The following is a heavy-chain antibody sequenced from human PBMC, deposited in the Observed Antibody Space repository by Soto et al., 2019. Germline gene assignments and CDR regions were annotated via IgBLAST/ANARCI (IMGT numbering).Heavy chain of an antibody. Sequence: SETLSLTCAVYGGSFSGYYWSWIRQPPGKGLEWIGEINHSGSTNYNPSLKSRVTISVDTSKNQFSLKLSSVTAADTAVYYCARVTVVTYYYYSGMDVWGQGTTVTVYS. CDR3: ARVTVVTYYYYSGMDV. D-gene: IGHD2-15*01. V-gene: IGHV4-34*01. J-gene: IGHJ6*02. CDR1: GGSFSGYY. CDR2: INHSGST.